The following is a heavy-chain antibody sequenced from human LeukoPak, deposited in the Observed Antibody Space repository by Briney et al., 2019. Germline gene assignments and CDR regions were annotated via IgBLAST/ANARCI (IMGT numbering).Heavy chain of an antibody. J-gene: IGHJ4*02. CDR2: ISGSGGST. Sequence: GGSLRLSCAASGFTFSSYAMSWVRQAPGKGLEWVSAISGSGGSTYYADSVKGRLTISRDNSKNTLYLQMNSLRAEDTAVYYCAKTTYYDLWSGYYPYYFDYWGQGTLVTVSS. CDR3: AKTTYYDLWSGYYPYYFDY. CDR1: GFTFSSYA. D-gene: IGHD3-3*01. V-gene: IGHV3-23*01.